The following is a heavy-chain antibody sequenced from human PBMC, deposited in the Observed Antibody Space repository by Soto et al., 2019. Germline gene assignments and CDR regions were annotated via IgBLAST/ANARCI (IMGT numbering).Heavy chain of an antibody. CDR2: IYPDDSDT. Sequence: GESLKISCKASGYSFGTYWIGWVRQMPGKGLEWMGIIYPDDSDTRYSPSFQGQVTISVDTSTDTAYLQWRSLKASDTAMCYCARQWDYNILTGYSYCFDNWGQGTQVTVS. D-gene: IGHD3-9*01. J-gene: IGHJ4*02. V-gene: IGHV5-51*01. CDR3: ARQWDYNILTGYSYCFDN. CDR1: GYSFGTYW.